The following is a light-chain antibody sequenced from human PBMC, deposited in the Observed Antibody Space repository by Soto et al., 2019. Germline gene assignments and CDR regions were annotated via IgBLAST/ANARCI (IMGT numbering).Light chain of an antibody. V-gene: IGKV3-15*01. Sequence: EIVITQSPAPLSVSPGERATLSCRASQSVSSNLAWYQQKPGQAPRLLIYGASTRATGIPARFSGSGSGTDFTLTISSLEPEDFATYYCQQYNSYSATFGQGTKVDIK. CDR2: GAS. CDR3: QQYNSYSAT. CDR1: QSVSSN. J-gene: IGKJ1*01.